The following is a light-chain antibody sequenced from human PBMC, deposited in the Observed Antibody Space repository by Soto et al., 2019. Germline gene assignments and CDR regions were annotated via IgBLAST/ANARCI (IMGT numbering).Light chain of an antibody. Sequence: DIQMTQSPSSLSASFGDRVSITCRASQSVGSNLNWYQQKPGEAPTLLIYGASSLQSGVPSRFSGSGSGTDFTLAINSLQPEDFATYYCQQSSRTPITFGQGTRLEIK. CDR3: QQSSRTPIT. CDR2: GAS. V-gene: IGKV1-39*01. CDR1: QSVGSN. J-gene: IGKJ5*01.